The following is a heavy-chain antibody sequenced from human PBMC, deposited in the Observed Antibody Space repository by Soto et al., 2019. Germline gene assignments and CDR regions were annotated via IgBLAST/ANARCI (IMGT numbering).Heavy chain of an antibody. D-gene: IGHD1-26*01. V-gene: IGHV3-30*18. J-gene: IGHJ4*02. CDR2: ISYDGSNT. CDR3: AKEGGLSGSYYISSSYYFDY. Sequence: QVQLVESGGGVVQPGRSLRLSCVASGFTFSSYGMHWVRQAPGKGLEGVAIISYDGSNTYYADSVKVRFTISKHNSKNTLYLQMTRLSAEDTSVYYCAKEGGLSGSYYISSSYYFDYWGQGTLVTVSS. CDR1: GFTFSSYG.